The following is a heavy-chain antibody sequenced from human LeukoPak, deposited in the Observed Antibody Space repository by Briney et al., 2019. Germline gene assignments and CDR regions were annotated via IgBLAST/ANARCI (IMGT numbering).Heavy chain of an antibody. Sequence: PGGSLRLSCAASGFTFSSYAMSWVRQAPGKGLEWVSAISGSGGSTYYADSVKGRFTISRDNSKSTLYLQMNSLRAEDTAVYYCAKDRKQQLTFDYWGQGTLVTVSS. D-gene: IGHD6-13*01. CDR2: ISGSGGST. CDR1: GFTFSSYA. J-gene: IGHJ4*02. V-gene: IGHV3-23*01. CDR3: AKDRKQQLTFDY.